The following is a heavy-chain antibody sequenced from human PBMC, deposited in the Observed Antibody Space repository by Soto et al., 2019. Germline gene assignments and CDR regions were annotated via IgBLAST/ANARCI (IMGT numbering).Heavy chain of an antibody. CDR1: EFTFSVYS. D-gene: IGHD3-10*01. V-gene: IGHV3-21*02. CDR3: TRDRVKIRGGYYHYYGMDV. Sequence: DVQLEESGGGLVKPGGSLRLSCVASEFTFSVYSMNWVRQAPGKGQEWVSSISSGSSYIYYADSVKGRFTISRDNDKSSLFLHMNSLRVDDTAVYYCTRDRVKIRGGYYHYYGMDVWGQGTTVTVSS. J-gene: IGHJ6*02. CDR2: ISSGSSYI.